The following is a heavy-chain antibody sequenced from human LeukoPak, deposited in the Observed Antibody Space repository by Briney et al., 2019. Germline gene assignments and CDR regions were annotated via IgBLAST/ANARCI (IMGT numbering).Heavy chain of an antibody. CDR2: IYYRGRT. D-gene: IGHD2-2*01. J-gene: IGHJ4*02. Sequence: SETLSLTCTVSGGSISSYYWIWIRQPPGKGLEWIGYIYYRGRTNYNPSLKSRVTISVDTSKNQFSLKLSSVTAADKAVYYCARVLGCSTTSCYAAYIDSWGQGTLVTVSS. V-gene: IGHV4-59*01. CDR3: ARVLGCSTTSCYAAYIDS. CDR1: GGSISSYY.